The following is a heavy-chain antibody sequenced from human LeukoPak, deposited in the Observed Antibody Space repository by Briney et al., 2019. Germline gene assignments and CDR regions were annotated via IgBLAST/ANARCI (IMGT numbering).Heavy chain of an antibody. CDR1: GGSISSGGYY. D-gene: IGHD2-15*01. CDR2: IYHSGST. J-gene: IGHJ4*02. V-gene: IGHV4-30-2*01. CDR3: ARAQENCSGGSCYYFDY. Sequence: PSQTLSLTCTVSGGSISSGGYYWSWIRQPPGKGLEWIGYIYHSGSTYYNPSLKSRVTISVDRSKNQFSLKLSSVTAADTDVYYCARAQENCSGGSCYYFDYWGQGTLVTVSS.